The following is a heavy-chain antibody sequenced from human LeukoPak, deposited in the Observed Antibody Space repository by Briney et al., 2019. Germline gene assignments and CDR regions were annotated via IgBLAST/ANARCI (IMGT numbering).Heavy chain of an antibody. D-gene: IGHD6-19*01. CDR2: ISWNSGSI. Sequence: GRSLRLSCAASGFTFDDYAMHWVRQAPGKGLEWVSGISWNSGSIGYADSVKGRFTISRDNANNSLYLQMNSLRAEDTALYYCAKDYRGWYFSFGMDVWGQGTTVTVSS. V-gene: IGHV3-9*01. CDR1: GFTFDDYA. CDR3: AKDYRGWYFSFGMDV. J-gene: IGHJ6*02.